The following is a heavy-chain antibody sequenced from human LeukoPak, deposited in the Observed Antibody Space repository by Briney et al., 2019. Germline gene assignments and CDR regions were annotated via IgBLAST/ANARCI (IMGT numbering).Heavy chain of an antibody. Sequence: PSGTLSLTCAVFGGSISSSNLWSWVRQPPGKGLEWIGEVSHRGDTNYNPSLKSRVNISIDKSKNQFSLRLTSVTAADTAVYYCTRGGLTFGGNWGQGILVTVSS. D-gene: IGHD3-10*01. V-gene: IGHV4-4*02. J-gene: IGHJ4*02. CDR2: VSHRGDT. CDR1: GGSISSSNL. CDR3: TRGGLTFGGN.